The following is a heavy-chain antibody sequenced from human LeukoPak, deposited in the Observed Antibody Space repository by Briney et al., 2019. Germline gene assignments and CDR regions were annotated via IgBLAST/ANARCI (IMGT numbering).Heavy chain of an antibody. CDR3: ARASSAYGEYFDY. V-gene: IGHV3-74*01. Sequence: GGSLRLSCAASGFTFSSYWMHWVRQAPGKGLVWVSRINTDGSSTSYADSVKGRFTISRDNAKNTLYLQMNSLRAEDTAVYYCARASSAYGEYFDYRGQGTLVTVSS. CDR1: GFTFSSYW. D-gene: IGHD4-17*01. CDR2: INTDGSST. J-gene: IGHJ4*02.